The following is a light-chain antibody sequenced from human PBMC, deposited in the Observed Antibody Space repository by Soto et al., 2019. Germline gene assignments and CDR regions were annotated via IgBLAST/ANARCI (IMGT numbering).Light chain of an antibody. Sequence: EVELTQSPATLSLSPGETATLSCRASQSVDRFLAWYQQRPGQPPRLLMFDSSNRPPGVPSRFSGSGSGTVFTLTIDSLEPEDSAVYYCQQRKYWPPITFGQGTRLEIK. V-gene: IGKV3-11*01. CDR2: DSS. J-gene: IGKJ5*01. CDR3: QQRKYWPPIT. CDR1: QSVDRF.